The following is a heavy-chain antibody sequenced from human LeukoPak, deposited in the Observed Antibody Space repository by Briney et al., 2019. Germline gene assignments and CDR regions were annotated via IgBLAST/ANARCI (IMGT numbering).Heavy chain of an antibody. Sequence: PGGSLRLSCAASGFTFSTYWMHWVRQAPGKGLVWVSQINSDGTITNYADSVKGRFTISRDNAKNTLYLQMNSLRAEDTAVYYCARGPRAVQYQLLLKPRGWFDPWGQGTLVTVSS. V-gene: IGHV3-74*01. D-gene: IGHD2-2*01. CDR1: GFTFSTYW. J-gene: IGHJ5*02. CDR2: INSDGTIT. CDR3: ARGPRAVQYQLLLKPRGWFDP.